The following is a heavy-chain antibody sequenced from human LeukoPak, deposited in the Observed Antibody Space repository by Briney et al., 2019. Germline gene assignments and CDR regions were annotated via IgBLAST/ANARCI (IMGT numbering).Heavy chain of an antibody. J-gene: IGHJ4*02. CDR3: AKVSYSSSWYGDFDY. D-gene: IGHD6-13*01. CDR1: GFTFSSYG. Sequence: GRSLRLSCAASGFTFSSYGMHWVRQAPGKGLEWVAVIWYDGSNKYYADSVKGRFTISRDNSKNTLYLQMNSLRAEDTAVYYCAKVSYSSSWYGDFDYWGQGTLVTVSS. CDR2: IWYDGSNK. V-gene: IGHV3-33*06.